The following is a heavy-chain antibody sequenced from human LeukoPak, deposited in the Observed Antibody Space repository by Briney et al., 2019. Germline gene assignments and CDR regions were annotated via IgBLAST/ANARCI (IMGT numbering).Heavy chain of an antibody. CDR1: GYTFTSYH. CDR3: ARDYVDDIPKIKDH. D-gene: IGHD2-8*01. Sequence: GASVKVSCKASGYTFTSYHMHWVRQAPGQGLEWMGKINLSGGSTTYAQKFQGRVTMTRDTSTSTVYMELSSLRSEDTAVYYCARDYVDDIPKIKDHWGQGTLVTVSS. V-gene: IGHV1-46*01. J-gene: IGHJ4*02. CDR2: INLSGGST.